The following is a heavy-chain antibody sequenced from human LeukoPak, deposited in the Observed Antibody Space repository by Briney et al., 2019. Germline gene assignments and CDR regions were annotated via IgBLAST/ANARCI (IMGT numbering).Heavy chain of an antibody. CDR3: ARDLGDYYDSSGYGY. CDR1: GFTFSDYY. D-gene: IGHD3-22*01. J-gene: IGHJ4*02. Sequence: GGSLRLSCAASGFTFSDYYMSWIRQAPGKGLEWVSYISSSGSTTYYADSVKGRFTISRDNAKNSLYLQMNSLRAEDTAVYYCARDLGDYYDSSGYGYWGQGTLVTVSS. V-gene: IGHV3-11*01. CDR2: ISSSGSTT.